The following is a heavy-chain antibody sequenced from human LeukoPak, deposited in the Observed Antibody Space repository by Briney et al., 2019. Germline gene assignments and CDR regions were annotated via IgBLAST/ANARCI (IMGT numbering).Heavy chain of an antibody. V-gene: IGHV4-4*02. CDR3: AKEIVGAPTPGAY. CDR1: TDSITSNW. D-gene: IGHD1-26*01. J-gene: IGHJ4*02. CDR2: VHKSGST. Sequence: SETLSLTCAVSTDSITSNWWSWVRQPPGKGLEWIGEVHKSGSTNYYPSLQSRVTISIDKSKNQIALEPTSVTAADTAVYYCAKEIVGAPTPGAYWGQGILVTVSS.